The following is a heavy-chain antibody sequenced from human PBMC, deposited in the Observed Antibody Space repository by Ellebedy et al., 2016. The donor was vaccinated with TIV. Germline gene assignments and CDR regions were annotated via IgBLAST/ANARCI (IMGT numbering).Heavy chain of an antibody. CDR1: GGSFSNYY. CDR2: ISHSGTA. J-gene: IGHJ4*02. Sequence: SETLSLTXAVYGGSFSNYYWTWIRQPPGKGLEWIGEISHSGTANYNPSLKSRLTISLNKSKNQFSLKLTSVTAADTAVYYCASDYGSGFLEYWGQGTLVAVSS. CDR3: ASDYGSGFLEY. D-gene: IGHD3-10*01. V-gene: IGHV4-34*01.